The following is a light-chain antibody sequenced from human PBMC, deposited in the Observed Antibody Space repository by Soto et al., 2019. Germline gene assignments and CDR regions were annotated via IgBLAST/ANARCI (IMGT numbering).Light chain of an antibody. CDR2: GNS. CDR3: QSYDSSLSGPL. CDR1: SSNIGAGYD. J-gene: IGLJ2*01. V-gene: IGLV1-40*01. Sequence: QSVLTQPPSVSGAPGQRVTISCTGSSSNIGAGYDVHWYQQLPGTAPKLLIYGNSNRPSGVPDRFSGPKSGTSAALAITGLQAEDEADYYCQSYDSSLSGPLFGGGTKLTVL.